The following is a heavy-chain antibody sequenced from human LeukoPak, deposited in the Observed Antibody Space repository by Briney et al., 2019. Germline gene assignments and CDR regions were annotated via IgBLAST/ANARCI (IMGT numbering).Heavy chain of an antibody. CDR2: INWNGGST. CDR1: GFTFDDYG. Sequence: GGSLRLSCAASGFTFDDYGMSWVRQAPGKGLEWVSGINWNGGSTGYADSVKGRFTISRDNAKNSLYLQMNSLRAEDTALYYCARDLGYCSGDSCYCYFDYWGQGTLVTVSS. J-gene: IGHJ4*02. D-gene: IGHD2-15*01. CDR3: ARDLGYCSGDSCYCYFDY. V-gene: IGHV3-20*04.